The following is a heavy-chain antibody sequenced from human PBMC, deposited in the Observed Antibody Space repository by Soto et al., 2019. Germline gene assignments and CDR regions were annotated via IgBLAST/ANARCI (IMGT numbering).Heavy chain of an antibody. CDR3: ASYPYRSGPPRVGNTEGYWYYGMDV. J-gene: IGHJ6*02. V-gene: IGHV3-23*01. D-gene: IGHD6-19*01. Sequence: EVQLLESGGGLVQPGGSLRLSCAASGFTFSSYAMSWVRQAPGKGLEWVSAISGSGGSTYYADSVKGRFTISRDNSKNTLYLQMNSLRAEDTAVYYCASYPYRSGPPRVGNTEGYWYYGMDVWGQGTTVTVSS. CDR2: ISGSGGST. CDR1: GFTFSSYA.